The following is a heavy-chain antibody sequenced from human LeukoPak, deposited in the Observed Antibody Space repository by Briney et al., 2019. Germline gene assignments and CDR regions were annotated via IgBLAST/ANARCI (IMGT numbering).Heavy chain of an antibody. V-gene: IGHV4-59*12. CDR1: GGSISSYY. CDR3: ARASLISTVTRHYFDY. D-gene: IGHD4-17*01. CDR2: IYYSGST. Sequence: SETLSLTCTVSGGSISSYYWSWIRQPPGKGLEWIGYIYYSGSTNYNPSLKSRVTISVDTSKNQFSLQLNSVTPEDTAVYYCARASLISTVTRHYFDYWGQGTLVTVSS. J-gene: IGHJ4*02.